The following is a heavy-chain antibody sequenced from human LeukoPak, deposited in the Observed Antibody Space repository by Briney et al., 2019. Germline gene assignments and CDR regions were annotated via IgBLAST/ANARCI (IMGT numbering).Heavy chain of an antibody. Sequence: PSDTLSLTCAVSGTSFSSYYWSWIRQPPGKGLEWIGEVNHSGYTNDNPSLKSRVTISVDTSKNQFSLRLRSVTAADTGVYFCARMTTGHDFWGQGTLVSVSS. V-gene: IGHV4-34*01. CDR2: VNHSGYT. CDR1: GTSFSSYY. CDR3: ARMTTGHDF. D-gene: IGHD4-17*01. J-gene: IGHJ4*02.